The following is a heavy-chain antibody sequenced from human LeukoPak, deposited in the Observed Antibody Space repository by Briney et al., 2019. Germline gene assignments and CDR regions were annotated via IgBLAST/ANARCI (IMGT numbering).Heavy chain of an antibody. Sequence: GGSLRLSCAASGFTFNSYAMTWVRQAPGKGLEWVAVISYDGSNKYYADSVKGRFTISRDNSKNTLSLQMNSLRAEDTAVYYCARGTYYFDYWGQGTLVTVSS. V-gene: IGHV3-30*03. CDR3: ARGTYYFDY. J-gene: IGHJ4*02. CDR2: ISYDGSNK. D-gene: IGHD1/OR15-1a*01. CDR1: GFTFNSYA.